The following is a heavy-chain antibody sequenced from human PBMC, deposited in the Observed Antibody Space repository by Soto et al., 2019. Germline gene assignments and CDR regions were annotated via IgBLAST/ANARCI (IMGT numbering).Heavy chain of an antibody. J-gene: IGHJ5*02. CDR1: DWSFTGYY. CDR2: INHSGST. Sequence: LALTCAFYDWSFTGYYWSWIRQPPGKGLEWIGEINHSGSTNYNPSLKSRVTISVDTSKNQFSLKLSSVTAADTAVYYCARGPRHYDLWSGYYKGLYWFDPWGQGTLVTVSS. CDR3: ARGPRHYDLWSGYYKGLYWFDP. D-gene: IGHD3-3*01. V-gene: IGHV4-34*01.